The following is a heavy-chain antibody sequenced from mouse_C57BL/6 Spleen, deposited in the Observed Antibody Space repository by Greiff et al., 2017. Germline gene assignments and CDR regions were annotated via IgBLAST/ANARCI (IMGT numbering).Heavy chain of an antibody. J-gene: IGHJ4*01. Sequence: EVNLVDSGAELVKPGASVKLSCTASGFNIKDYYMHWVKQRTEQGLEWIGRIDPEDGETKYAPKFQGKATITADTSSNTAYLQLSSLTSEDTAVYYCARGVYGSSYVDAMDYWGQGTSVTVSS. CDR1: GFNIKDYY. V-gene: IGHV14-2*01. D-gene: IGHD1-1*01. CDR3: ARGVYGSSYVDAMDY. CDR2: IDPEDGET.